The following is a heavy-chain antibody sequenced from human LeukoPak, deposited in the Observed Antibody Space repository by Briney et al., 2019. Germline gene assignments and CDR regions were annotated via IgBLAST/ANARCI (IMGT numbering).Heavy chain of an antibody. D-gene: IGHD1-20*01. CDR2: IYYSGST. CDR3: ARRIAGYFDY. J-gene: IGHJ4*02. Sequence: PSETPSLTCTVSGGSISSYYWSWIRQPPGKGLEWIGYIYYSGSTNYNPSLKSRVTISVDTSKNQYSLKLSSVTAADTAVYYCARRIAGYFDYWGQGTLVTVSS. CDR1: GGSISSYY. V-gene: IGHV4-59*08.